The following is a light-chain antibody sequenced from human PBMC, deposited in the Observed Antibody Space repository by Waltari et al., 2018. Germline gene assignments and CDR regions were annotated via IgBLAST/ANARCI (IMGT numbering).Light chain of an antibody. CDR3: SSYTTASSWV. V-gene: IGLV2-14*01. Sequence: QSALTQPASVSGSPGQSITISCTGTSGDIGNYKFVSWYQQEPGRAPKLIVYDVSRRPSGVSNRFSGSKSGNTASLTISGLQAEDEADYYCSSYTTASSWVFGGGTKLTVL. CDR2: DVS. J-gene: IGLJ3*02. CDR1: SGDIGNYKF.